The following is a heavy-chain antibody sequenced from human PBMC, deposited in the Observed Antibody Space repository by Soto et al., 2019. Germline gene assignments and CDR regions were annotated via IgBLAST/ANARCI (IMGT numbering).Heavy chain of an antibody. Sequence: QVQRQESGPGLVKPSETLSLTCTVSGGSISSYYWSWIRQPPGERLEWIGYVYYSGSTNYNPSLKSRVTISVDTSKNQFSLKLNSVTAADTAVYYCARTNYDFWSGFGYWGQGTLVTVSS. CDR2: VYYSGST. D-gene: IGHD3-3*01. CDR3: ARTNYDFWSGFGY. CDR1: GGSISSYY. V-gene: IGHV4-59*08. J-gene: IGHJ4*02.